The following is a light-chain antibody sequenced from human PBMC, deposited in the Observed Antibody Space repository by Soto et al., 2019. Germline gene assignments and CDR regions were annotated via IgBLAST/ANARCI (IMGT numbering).Light chain of an antibody. J-gene: IGKJ1*01. Sequence: EIVLTQSPGTLSLSPGERSTLSCVASQSVTSSYLAWYQQKPGQAPRLLIFGASIRVKGIPDRFIGSGSGTDFTLTSSRLEPEDFAVYYCQHYVTSLTTFGQGTKVDIK. CDR1: QSVTSSY. CDR2: GAS. V-gene: IGKV3-20*01. CDR3: QHYVTSLTT.